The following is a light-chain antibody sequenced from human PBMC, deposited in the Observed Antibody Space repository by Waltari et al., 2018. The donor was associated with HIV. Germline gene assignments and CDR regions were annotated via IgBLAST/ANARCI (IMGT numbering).Light chain of an antibody. J-gene: IGLJ1*01. V-gene: IGLV5-45*02. CDR2: YKSDSDV. CDR3: MIWHSNAYV. Sequence: QAVLTQPSSLPSPPGTSASLTCTLRSGINVSSYRIYWYKQSSGTPPQGLLTYKSDSDVQRGYGVPSRFSASKDASANAGILLISGIQSEDEADYYCMIWHSNAYVFGSDTKVTV. CDR1: SGINVSSYR.